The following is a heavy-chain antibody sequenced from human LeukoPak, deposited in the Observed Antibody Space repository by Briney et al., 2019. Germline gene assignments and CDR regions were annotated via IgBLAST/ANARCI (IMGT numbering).Heavy chain of an antibody. J-gene: IGHJ4*02. V-gene: IGHV3-23*01. CDR1: GFTFNRYA. CDR3: AKGIAAAASYYFEY. Sequence: GGSLRLSCAASGFTFNRYALSWVRRAPGKGLEGVSDISGGGGSLFYADSVNGRFTISRNNSKNTLYLQMNRLRAEDTAVYLCAKGIAAAASYYFEYWGQGTLVTVSS. CDR2: ISGGGGSL. D-gene: IGHD6-13*01.